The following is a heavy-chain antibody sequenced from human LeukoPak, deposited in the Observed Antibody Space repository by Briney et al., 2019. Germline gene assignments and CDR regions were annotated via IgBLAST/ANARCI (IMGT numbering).Heavy chain of an antibody. D-gene: IGHD4-23*01. CDR3: AREGKGLRNWFDP. V-gene: IGHV3-7*01. CDR2: IKQDGSEK. CDR1: GFTFSSYW. Sequence: GGSLRLSCAASGFTFSSYWMSWVRQAPGKGLEWVANIKQDGSEKYYVDSVKGRFTISRDNAKNSLYLQMNSLRAEDTAVYYCAREGKGLRNWFDPWGQGTLVTVSS. J-gene: IGHJ5*02.